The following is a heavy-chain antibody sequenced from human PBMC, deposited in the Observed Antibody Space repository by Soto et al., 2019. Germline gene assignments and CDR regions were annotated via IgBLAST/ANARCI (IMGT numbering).Heavy chain of an antibody. V-gene: IGHV1-69*13. CDR3: ARGAMANFDY. CDR1: GGTFGSQG. CDR2: FIAMLGTP. Sequence: SVKVSCKASGGTFGSQGIAWVRQAPGQGLEWMGGFIAMLGTPTYAKKVQGRATISADESLTSSYLELRSLRSEDTGVYFCARGAMANFDYWGQGTVVTVAS. D-gene: IGHD5-18*01. J-gene: IGHJ4*02.